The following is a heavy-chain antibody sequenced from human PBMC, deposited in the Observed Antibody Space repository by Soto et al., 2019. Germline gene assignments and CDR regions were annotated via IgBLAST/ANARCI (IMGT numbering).Heavy chain of an antibody. V-gene: IGHV3-23*01. CDR3: AKGAARPPLYFDY. J-gene: IGHJ4*02. Sequence: LSCAASGVPFSSYPMSWFRHAPGKGLEWVSAISGNGAETSYAASVRGRFTISRDNSRDALYLQMNSLRADDTAVYYCAKGAARPPLYFDYWGQGTLVTVSS. D-gene: IGHD6-6*01. CDR1: GVPFSSYP. CDR2: ISGNGAET.